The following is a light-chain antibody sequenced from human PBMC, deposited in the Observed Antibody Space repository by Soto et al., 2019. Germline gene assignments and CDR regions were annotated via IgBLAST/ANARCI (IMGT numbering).Light chain of an antibody. CDR2: GAS. CDR3: QYYDSSPPGAT. V-gene: IGKV3-20*01. CDR1: QSVDRNF. Sequence: EIVLTQSPGTLSLSPGERATLSCRASQSVDRNFLAWYQQKPGQAPRPLIYGASSRAAGVPVRFTGGGSGTDFTLTISRLEPEDFAVYYCQYYDSSPPGATFGPGTKVDIK. J-gene: IGKJ3*01.